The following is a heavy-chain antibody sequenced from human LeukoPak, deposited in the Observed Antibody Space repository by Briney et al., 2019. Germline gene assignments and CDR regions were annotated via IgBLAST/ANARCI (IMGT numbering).Heavy chain of an antibody. V-gene: IGHV5-51*01. CDR3: ARHLWFGELLSWFDP. J-gene: IGHJ5*02. CDR1: GYIFTNYW. CDR2: IYPGDSHI. Sequence: GESLKISCKGSGYIFTNYWIGWVRQMPEKGLEWVGIIYPGDSHIRYSPSFQGQVTISADKSISTAYLQWSSLKASDTAMYYCARHLWFGELLSWFDPWGQGTLVTVSS. D-gene: IGHD3-10*01.